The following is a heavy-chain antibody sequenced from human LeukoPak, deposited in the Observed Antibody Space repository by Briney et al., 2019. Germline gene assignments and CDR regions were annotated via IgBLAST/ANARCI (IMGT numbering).Heavy chain of an antibody. CDR2: ISAYNGNT. J-gene: IGHJ4*02. V-gene: IGHV1-18*04. D-gene: IGHD5-12*01. Sequence: GASVKVSCKASGYTFTSYGISWGRQAPGQGLEWMGWISAYNGNTKYAQKLQGRVTMTTDTSTSTAYMELRSLRSDDTAVYYCARVNSRLAVSGYGHYDYWGQGTLVTVSS. CDR3: ARVNSRLAVSGYGHYDY. CDR1: GYTFTSYG.